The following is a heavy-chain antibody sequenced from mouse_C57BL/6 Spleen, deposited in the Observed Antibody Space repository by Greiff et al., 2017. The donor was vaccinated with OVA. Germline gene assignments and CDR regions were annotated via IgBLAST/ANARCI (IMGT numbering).Heavy chain of an antibody. Sequence: QVQLQQPGAELVRPGSSVKLSCKASGYTFTSYWMHWVKQRPLQGLEWIGNIDPSDSETHYNQKFKDKATLTVDKSSSTAYMQLSSLTSEDAAVYYCTRRRIYYYGSSYGYFDYWGKGTTLTVSS. CDR1: GYTFTSYW. V-gene: IGHV1-52*01. D-gene: IGHD1-1*01. J-gene: IGHJ2*01. CDR2: IDPSDSET. CDR3: TRRRIYYYGSSYGYFDY.